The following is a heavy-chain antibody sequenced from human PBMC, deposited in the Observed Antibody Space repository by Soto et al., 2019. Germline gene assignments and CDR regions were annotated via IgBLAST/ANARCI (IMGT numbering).Heavy chain of an antibody. Sequence: ASVKVSCKASGYTFSSNAIHWVPQSPGQRLEWMGWINPAYGNTKYSQKLQGRLTITRDTSASTAYMELSSLKSEDTAVYYCARLAYSSSWPNYYYGMDVWGQGTTVTVSS. D-gene: IGHD6-13*01. J-gene: IGHJ6*02. CDR1: GYTFSSNA. V-gene: IGHV1-3*01. CDR3: ARLAYSSSWPNYYYGMDV. CDR2: INPAYGNT.